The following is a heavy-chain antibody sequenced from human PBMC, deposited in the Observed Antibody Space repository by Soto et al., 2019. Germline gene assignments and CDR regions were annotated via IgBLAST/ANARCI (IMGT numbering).Heavy chain of an antibody. V-gene: IGHV4-30-4*01. CDR3: VRRIAVKPRYYFDY. J-gene: IGHJ4*02. Sequence: PSQTLSFTCTVSGGSISSGDYYWSWVRQPPGEDLEYIGYIYYTGSSYSNPSLKSRVTISVDTSKNQFSLKLTSVTAADTAVYYCVRRIAVKPRYYFDYWGQGTLVTASS. D-gene: IGHD6-6*01. CDR1: GGSISSGDYY. CDR2: IYYTGSS.